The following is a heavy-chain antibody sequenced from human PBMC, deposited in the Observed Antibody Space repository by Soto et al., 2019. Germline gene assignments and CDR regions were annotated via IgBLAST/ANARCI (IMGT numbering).Heavy chain of an antibody. V-gene: IGHV5-10-1*03. CDR2: IDPSDSYT. Sequence: EVQLVQSGAEVKKPGESLRISCKGSGYSFTSYWISWVRQMPGKGLEWMGRIDPSDSYTNYSPSFRGHVTISADKSISTAYLQWSSLKASDTAMYYCARTPDVFIAARPRGAARPTRFGMDVWGQGTTVTVSS. J-gene: IGHJ6*02. CDR1: GYSFTSYW. CDR3: ARTPDVFIAARPRGAARPTRFGMDV. D-gene: IGHD6-6*01.